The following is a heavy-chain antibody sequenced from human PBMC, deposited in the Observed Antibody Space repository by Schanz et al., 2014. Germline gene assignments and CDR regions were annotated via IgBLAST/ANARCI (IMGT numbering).Heavy chain of an antibody. CDR3: ARDPNTSAWLPYFDT. CDR2: MWNDGIKT. D-gene: IGHD6-19*01. V-gene: IGHV3-33*08. CDR1: GFTFSDHF. Sequence: VQLVESGGGFVQPGGSLRLSCAASGFTFSDHFMDWVRQAPGKGLEWVAVMWNDGIKTHYADSGKGRFTISRDNSKNTVYLQMNSLRTDDTAMYYCARDPNTSAWLPYFDTWGQGTLVTVSS. J-gene: IGHJ4*02.